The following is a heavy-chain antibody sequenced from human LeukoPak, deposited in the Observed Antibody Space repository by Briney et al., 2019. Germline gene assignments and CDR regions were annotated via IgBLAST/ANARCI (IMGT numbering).Heavy chain of an antibody. CDR1: GGTISSYY. D-gene: IGHD4-17*01. CDR2: IYYSGST. V-gene: IGHV4-59*08. Sequence: SETLSLTCTVSGGTISSYYWSWIRQPRGKGLEWIGYIYYSGSTNYNPSLKSGVTIFVDKTYNHFPLMLTSVTAADTAVYYCARLRENYYYYYGMDVWGQGTTVTVSS. CDR3: ARLRENYYYYYGMDV. J-gene: IGHJ6*02.